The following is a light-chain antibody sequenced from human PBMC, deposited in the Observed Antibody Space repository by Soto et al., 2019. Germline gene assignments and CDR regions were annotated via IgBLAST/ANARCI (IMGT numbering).Light chain of an antibody. CDR2: EVS. CDR3: SSYAGSNNRL. V-gene: IGLV2-8*01. CDR1: SSDVGGYNY. J-gene: IGLJ2*01. Sequence: QSALTQPPSASGSPGQSVTISCTGTSSDVGGYNYVSWYQQHPGKAPKLMIYEVSKRPSGVPDRFSGSKSGNTASLTVSGLQAEDEADYYCSSYAGSNNRLVGGGNKLTVL.